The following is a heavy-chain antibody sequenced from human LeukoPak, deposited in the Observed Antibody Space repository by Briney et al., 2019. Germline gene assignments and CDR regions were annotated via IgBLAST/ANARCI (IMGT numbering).Heavy chain of an antibody. CDR2: IYYSGST. V-gene: IGHV4-38-2*02. J-gene: IGHJ4*02. CDR1: DYSISSAYY. Sequence: TSETLSLTCTVSDYSISSAYYWGWIRQPPGKGLEWIGSIYYSGSTYYNPSLKSRVTISVDTSKNQFSLKLSSVTAADTAVYYCARRVRFYYFDYWGQGTLVTVSS. CDR3: ARRVRFYYFDY.